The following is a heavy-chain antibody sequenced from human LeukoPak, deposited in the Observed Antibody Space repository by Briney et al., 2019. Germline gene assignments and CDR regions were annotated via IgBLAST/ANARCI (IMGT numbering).Heavy chain of an antibody. CDR2: INPSGGST. V-gene: IGHV1-46*01. CDR3: ARARVRAARPEDY. J-gene: IGHJ4*02. CDR1: GYTFTSYY. Sequence: GASVKVSCKASGYTFTSYYMHWVRQAPGQGLEWMGIINPSGGSTSYAQKFQGRVTMTRDTSISTAYMELSRLRSDDTAVYYCARARVRAARPEDYWGQGTLVTVSS. D-gene: IGHD6-6*01.